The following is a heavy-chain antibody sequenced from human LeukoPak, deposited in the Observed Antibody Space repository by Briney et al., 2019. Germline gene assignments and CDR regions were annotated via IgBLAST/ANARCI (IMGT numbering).Heavy chain of an antibody. V-gene: IGHV4-39*01. CDR3: ARLAAAAGDY. J-gene: IGHJ4*02. CDR1: GGSLSSGNYY. D-gene: IGHD6-13*01. Sequence: PSETLSLTRTVSGGSLSSGNYYWGWIRQPPGKGLEWIGSIFYSGSSDNNPSLKSRVTISVDTSKNQFSLKLSSVTAADTAVYYCARLAAAAGDYWGQGTLVTVSS. CDR2: IFYSGSS.